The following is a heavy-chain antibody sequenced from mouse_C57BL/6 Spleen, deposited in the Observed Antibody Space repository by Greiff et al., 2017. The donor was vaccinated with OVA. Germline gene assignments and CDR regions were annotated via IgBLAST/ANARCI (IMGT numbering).Heavy chain of an antibody. CDR1: GYTFTSYW. J-gene: IGHJ2*01. Sequence: QVQLQQPGAELVRPGSSVKLSCKASGYTFTSYWMSFFQPRPGQGLAWIGNIYPSDSETHYNQKFKDKATLTVDKSSSTAYMQLSSLTSEDSAVYYCARWAITLEDYRGEGTTLT. D-gene: IGHD1-1*01. CDR3: ARWAITLEDY. V-gene: IGHV1-61*01. CDR2: IYPSDSET.